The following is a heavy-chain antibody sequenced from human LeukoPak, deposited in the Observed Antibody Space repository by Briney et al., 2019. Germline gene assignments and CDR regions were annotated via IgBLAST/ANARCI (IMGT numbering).Heavy chain of an antibody. CDR1: GYRFTAYW. CDR2: IYPTDSDT. Sequence: AGEPLTISCQGSGYRFTAYWIAWVRQKAGKGLEPMGTIYPTDSDTKYSPSFQGQVIMSADRSKNTAYLQWSSLKASDAATYYCARLDQKGFYYYMDVWGRGTTVTVSS. D-gene: IGHD2-2*01. J-gene: IGHJ6*03. CDR3: ARLDQKGFYYYMDV. V-gene: IGHV5-51*01.